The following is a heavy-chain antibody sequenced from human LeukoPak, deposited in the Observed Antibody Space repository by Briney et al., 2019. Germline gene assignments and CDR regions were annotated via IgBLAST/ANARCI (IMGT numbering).Heavy chain of an antibody. D-gene: IGHD5-12*01. J-gene: IGHJ4*02. V-gene: IGHV3-21*01. CDR3: ARGPIYSGYGPLPFDY. Sequence: GGSLRLSCAASGFTFSSYSMNWVRQAPGKGLEWVSSISSSSSYIYYADSVKGRFTISRDNAKNSLYLQMHSLRAEDTAVYYCARGPIYSGYGPLPFDYWGQGTLVTVSS. CDR1: GFTFSSYS. CDR2: ISSSSSYI.